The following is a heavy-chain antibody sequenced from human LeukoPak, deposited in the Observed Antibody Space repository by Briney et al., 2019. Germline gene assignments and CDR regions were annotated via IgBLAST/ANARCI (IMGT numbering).Heavy chain of an antibody. J-gene: IGHJ5*02. D-gene: IGHD5-18*01. CDR3: TSGNGYRPDH. V-gene: IGHV4-34*01. CDR1: GGSFSGYY. CDR2: VHPSGTT. Sequence: PSETLSLTCAVYGGSFSGYYGTWIRQPPGQGLEWIGEVHPSGTTNYNPSLKSRVTISIDTSKNQFSLNLISVTAADTAVYYCTSGNGYRPDHWGQGTLVTVSS.